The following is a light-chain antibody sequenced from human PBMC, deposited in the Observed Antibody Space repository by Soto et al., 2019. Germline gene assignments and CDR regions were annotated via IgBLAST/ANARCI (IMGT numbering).Light chain of an antibody. V-gene: IGKV1-8*01. CDR3: QQYYSYPPTT. J-gene: IGKJ4*01. CDR2: AAS. Sequence: AIRMTQSPSSFSASTGDRVTITCRASQGISSYLAWYQQKPGKAPKLLNYAASTLQSGVPSRFSGSGSGTDFTLTISCLQSEDFATYYCQQYYSYPPTTFGGGTKVEIK. CDR1: QGISSY.